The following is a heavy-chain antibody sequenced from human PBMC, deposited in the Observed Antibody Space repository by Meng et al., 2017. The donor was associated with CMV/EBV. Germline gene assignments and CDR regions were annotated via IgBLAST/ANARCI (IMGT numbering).Heavy chain of an antibody. CDR2: IYYSGST. CDR3: ARGGYSQSLDY. D-gene: IGHD5-18*01. V-gene: IGHV4-59*01. J-gene: IGHJ4*02. Sequence: SETLSLTCTVSGGSISSYYWSWIRQPPGKGLEWIGYIYYSGSTNYNPSLKSRVTISVDTSKNQFSLKLSSVTAADTAVYYCARGGYSQSLDYWGQGTLVTVSS. CDR1: GGSISSYY.